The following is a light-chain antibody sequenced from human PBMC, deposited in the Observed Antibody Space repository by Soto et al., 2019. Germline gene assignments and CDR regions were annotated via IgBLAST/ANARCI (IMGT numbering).Light chain of an antibody. CDR2: DAS. V-gene: IGKV1-5*01. CDR1: QNIHKW. Sequence: DIHMSQSPSTLSASLGDKVTITCRASQNIHKWLDWYQQKVGEIPKLLIYDASILESGVSSSFSGSGSGTEFTLTISNLQPDDFATYYCQQIYTYFPTFGQGTKLEIK. CDR3: QQIYTYFPT. J-gene: IGKJ2*01.